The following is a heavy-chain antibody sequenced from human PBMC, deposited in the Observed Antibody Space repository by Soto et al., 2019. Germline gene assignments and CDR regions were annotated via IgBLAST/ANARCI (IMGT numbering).Heavy chain of an antibody. Sequence: SETLSLTCTVSGGSISSSSYYWGWIRQPPGKGLEWIGSIYYSGSTYYNQSLKSRVTISVDTSKNQFSLKLSSVTAADTAVYYCARHAHYDSSGYADYWGQGTLVTVS. CDR3: ARHAHYDSSGYADY. D-gene: IGHD3-22*01. CDR2: IYYSGST. J-gene: IGHJ4*02. CDR1: GGSISSSSYY. V-gene: IGHV4-39*01.